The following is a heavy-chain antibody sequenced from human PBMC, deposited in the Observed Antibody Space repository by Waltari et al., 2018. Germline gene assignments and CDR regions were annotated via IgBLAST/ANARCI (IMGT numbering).Heavy chain of an antibody. V-gene: IGHV4-39*07. CDR3: ARSGDWYFDL. Sequence: QLQLQESGPGLVKPSETLSLTCSVSGDSVSSNNSYWGWIRQPPGKGWEWIGTISYSGNAYYHPSLKSRVTISLDMSKNDFSLKLSSVTAVDTAVYYCARSGDWYFDLWGRGTLVTVSS. CDR2: ISYSGNA. D-gene: IGHD3-10*01. CDR1: GDSVSSNNSY. J-gene: IGHJ2*01.